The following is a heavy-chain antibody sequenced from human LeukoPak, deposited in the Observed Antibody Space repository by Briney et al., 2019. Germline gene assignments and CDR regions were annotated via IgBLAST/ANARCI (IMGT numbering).Heavy chain of an antibody. Sequence: ASVKVSCKASGYTFTGYYMHWVRQAPGQGLEWMGWINPNSGGTNYAQKFQGRVTMTRDTSISTAYMELSRLRAEDTAVYYCAKSRSRNRITFGGVENWFDPWGQGTLVTVSS. CDR3: AKSRSRNRITFGGVENWFDP. J-gene: IGHJ5*02. CDR1: GYTFTGYY. D-gene: IGHD3-16*01. V-gene: IGHV1-2*02. CDR2: INPNSGGT.